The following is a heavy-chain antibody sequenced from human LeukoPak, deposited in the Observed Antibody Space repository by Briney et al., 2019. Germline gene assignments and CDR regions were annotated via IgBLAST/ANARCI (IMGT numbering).Heavy chain of an antibody. V-gene: IGHV3-20*01. CDR3: ARLLDYYYYSMDV. Sequence: GGSLRLSCAASGFTFDDYGMSWVRQAPGKGLEWFSGITWNGGSTGYADSVKGRFTISRDNAKNSLYLQVNSLRAEDTALYHCARLLDYYYYSMDVWGKGTTVTVSS. CDR1: GFTFDDYG. J-gene: IGHJ6*03. CDR2: ITWNGGST.